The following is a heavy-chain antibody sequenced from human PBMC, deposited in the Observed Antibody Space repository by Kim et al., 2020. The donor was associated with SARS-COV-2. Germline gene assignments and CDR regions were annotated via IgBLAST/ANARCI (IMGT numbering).Heavy chain of an antibody. CDR3: ARLGVVVVTAANDVDYYYYGMDV. D-gene: IGHD2-2*01. CDR2: IYYSGST. CDR1: GGSISSSSYY. V-gene: IGHV4-39*01. Sequence: SETLSLTCTVSGGSISSSSYYWGWIRQPPGKGLEWIGSIYYSGSTYYNPSLKSRVTISVDTSKNQFSLKLSSVTAADTAVYYGARLGVVVVTAANDVDYYYYGMDVCGQGTTGTVSS. J-gene: IGHJ6*02.